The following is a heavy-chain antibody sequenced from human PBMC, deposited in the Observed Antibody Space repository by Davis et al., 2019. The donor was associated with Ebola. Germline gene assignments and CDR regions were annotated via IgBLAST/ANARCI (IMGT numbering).Heavy chain of an antibody. Sequence: GGSLRLSCKGSGYSFTSYWIGWVRQLPGKGLEWMGIIYLGDSDTRYSPSFQGQVTISADKSISTAYLQWSSLKASDTAMYYCARGTIFGVAFDYWGQGTLVTVSS. CDR1: GYSFTSYW. D-gene: IGHD3-3*01. CDR3: ARGTIFGVAFDY. V-gene: IGHV5-51*01. CDR2: IYLGDSDT. J-gene: IGHJ4*02.